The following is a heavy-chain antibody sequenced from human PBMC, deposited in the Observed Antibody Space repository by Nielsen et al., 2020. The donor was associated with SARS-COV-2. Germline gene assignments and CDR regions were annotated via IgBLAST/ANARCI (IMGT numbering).Heavy chain of an antibody. J-gene: IGHJ3*02. V-gene: IGHV3-11*01. CDR1: GFTFSDYY. CDR2: ISSSGSTI. Sequence: GESLKISCAASGFTFSDYYMSWIRQAPGKGLEWVSYISSSGSTIYYADSVKGQFTISRDNAKNSLYLQMNSLRAEDTAVYYCAREAVAGDGFPVGAFDIWGQGTMVTVSS. D-gene: IGHD6-19*01. CDR3: AREAVAGDGFPVGAFDI.